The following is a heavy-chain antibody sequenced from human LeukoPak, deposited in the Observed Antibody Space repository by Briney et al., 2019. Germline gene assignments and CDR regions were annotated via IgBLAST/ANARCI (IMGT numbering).Heavy chain of an antibody. V-gene: IGHV3-7*05. D-gene: IGHD1-26*01. J-gene: IGHJ4*02. CDR1: GFTFSTYW. Sequence: GGSLRLSCAASGFTFSTYWMAWVRQAPGKGLEWVANIKQDGSQKNYVDSVRGRFIISKDNDKNLLYLQMNSLRAEDTAVYHSARDVGGNLDYWGQGILVTVSS. CDR3: ARDVGGNLDY. CDR2: IKQDGSQK.